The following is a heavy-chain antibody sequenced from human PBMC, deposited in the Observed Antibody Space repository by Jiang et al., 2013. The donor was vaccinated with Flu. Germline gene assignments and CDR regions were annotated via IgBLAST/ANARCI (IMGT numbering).Heavy chain of an antibody. CDR2: ILRIFGTT. D-gene: IGHD1-26*01. Sequence: SGAEVKKPGSSVKVSCKASEGTFTSYGISWARQAPGQGLEWMGGILRIFGTTNYAQKFQGRVTITADESTSTAYMELSSLRSEDTAVYYCARDSSSGAYPLLLYYFDLWGRGTLVTVSS. CDR1: EGTFTSYG. J-gene: IGHJ2*01. CDR3: ARDSSSGAYPLLLYYFDL. V-gene: IGHV1-69*01.